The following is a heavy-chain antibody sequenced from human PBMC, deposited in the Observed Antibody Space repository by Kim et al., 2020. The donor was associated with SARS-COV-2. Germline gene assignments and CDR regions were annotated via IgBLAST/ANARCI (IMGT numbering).Heavy chain of an antibody. J-gene: IGHJ6*02. D-gene: IGHD2-2*01. V-gene: IGHV3-23*01. CDR2: ISGSGGST. CDR1: GFTFSSYA. Sequence: GGSLRLSCAASGFTFSSYAMSWVRQAPGKGLEWVSAISGSGGSTYYADSVKGRFTISRDNSKNTLYLQMNSLRAEDTAVYYCAKDRDIVVVPAAMAGAWYYGMDVWGQGTTVTVSS. CDR3: AKDRDIVVVPAAMAGAWYYGMDV.